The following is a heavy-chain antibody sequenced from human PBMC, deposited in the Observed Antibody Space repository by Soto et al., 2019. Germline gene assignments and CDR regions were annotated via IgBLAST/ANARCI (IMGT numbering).Heavy chain of an antibody. V-gene: IGHV3-23*01. J-gene: IGHJ5*02. CDR1: GFTFSSYA. D-gene: IGHD2-15*01. Sequence: EVQLLESGGGLVQPGGSLRLSCAASGFTFSSYAMSWVRQAPGKGLEWVSAISGSGGSTYYADSVKGRFTISRDNYKNTMYLQMNSLRAEDTAVYYCAKDNIVVVVAATPFWFDPWGQGTLVTVSS. CDR2: ISGSGGST. CDR3: AKDNIVVVVAATPFWFDP.